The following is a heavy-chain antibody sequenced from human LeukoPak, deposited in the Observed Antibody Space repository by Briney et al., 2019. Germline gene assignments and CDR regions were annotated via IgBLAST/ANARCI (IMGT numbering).Heavy chain of an antibody. CDR1: GGSFSGYY. CDR3: ARSSGYYYVERAFDI. Sequence: SETLSLTCAVYGGSFSGYYWSWIRQPPGKGLEWIGEINHSGSTNYNPSLKSRVTISVDTSKNQFSLKLSSVTAADTAVYYCARSSGYYYVERAFDIWGQGTMVTVSS. V-gene: IGHV4-34*01. J-gene: IGHJ3*02. CDR2: INHSGST. D-gene: IGHD3-22*01.